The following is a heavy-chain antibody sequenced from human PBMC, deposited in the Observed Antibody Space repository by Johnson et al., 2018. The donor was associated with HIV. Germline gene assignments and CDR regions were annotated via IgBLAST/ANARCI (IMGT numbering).Heavy chain of an antibody. CDR3: ARDATPWGGDYVGYAFDL. CDR1: GFSFSPYA. CDR2: IRYDGSNK. V-gene: IGHV3-33*08. J-gene: IGHJ3*01. D-gene: IGHD4-17*01. Sequence: VQLVESGGGVVQPGRSLRLSCAASGFSFSPYALHWVRQTPGKGLEWVAVIRYDGSNKYYSDSVKGRFTISRDNAKTSLFLRVNSLRAEDSGIYYCARDATPWGGDYVGYAFDLWGQGTVVTVSS.